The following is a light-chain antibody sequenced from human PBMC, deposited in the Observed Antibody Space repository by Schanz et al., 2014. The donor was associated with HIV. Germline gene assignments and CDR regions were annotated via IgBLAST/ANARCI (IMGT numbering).Light chain of an antibody. Sequence: QSVLTQPPSVSGTPGQRVTISCSGSSSNIGSNFVYWYQRLPGTAPKLLIFRNSQRPSGVPDRFSGSRSGTSASLAISGLRSEDEADYFCAAWDDSLSGPVFGGGTKLTVL. CDR2: RNS. J-gene: IGLJ3*02. V-gene: IGLV1-47*01. CDR1: SSNIGSNF. CDR3: AAWDDSLSGPV.